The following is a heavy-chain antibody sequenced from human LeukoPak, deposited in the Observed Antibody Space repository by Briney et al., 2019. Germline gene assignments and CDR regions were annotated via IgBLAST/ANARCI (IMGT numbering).Heavy chain of an antibody. CDR2: ILGSGGGT. Sequence: GGSLRLSCAASGFTFSTYVMTWVRQAPGKGLEWVSAILGSGGGTYYTDSVKGRFTISRDNSKDTLYLQMNSLRAEDTAVYYCATTPGAYYYYHMDVWGQGTTVTVSS. D-gene: IGHD3-10*01. CDR1: GFTFSTYV. V-gene: IGHV3-23*01. CDR3: ATTPGAYYYYHMDV. J-gene: IGHJ6*01.